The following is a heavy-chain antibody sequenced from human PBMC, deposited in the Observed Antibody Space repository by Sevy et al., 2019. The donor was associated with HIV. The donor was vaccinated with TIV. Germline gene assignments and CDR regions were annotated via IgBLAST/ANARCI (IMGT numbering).Heavy chain of an antibody. CDR1: RASINPSY. Sequence: SETLSLTCTVSRASINPSYWSWIRQPAGKGLEWIGRIYASGTTNYNPSLKSRVTMSVDKSKNHFSLKLSSVTAADTAIDYCARDAGYNDGQTLHFDYWGQGIKVTVSS. D-gene: IGHD5-18*01. CDR3: ARDAGYNDGQTLHFDY. CDR2: IYASGTT. J-gene: IGHJ4*02. V-gene: IGHV4-4*07.